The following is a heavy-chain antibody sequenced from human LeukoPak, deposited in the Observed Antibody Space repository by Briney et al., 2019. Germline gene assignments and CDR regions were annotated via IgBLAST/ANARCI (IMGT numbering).Heavy chain of an antibody. V-gene: IGHV4-59*02. J-gene: IGHJ4*02. CDR3: ARDLGYSYGNYFDY. CDR1: GGSVSGFY. D-gene: IGHD5-18*01. CDR2: IYYSGST. Sequence: SETLSLTCTVSGGSVSGFYWSWIRQPPGKGLEWVGYIYYSGSTNYNPSLKSRVTISVDTSKNQFSLKLSSVTAADTAVYYCARDLGYSYGNYFDYWGQGTLVTVSS.